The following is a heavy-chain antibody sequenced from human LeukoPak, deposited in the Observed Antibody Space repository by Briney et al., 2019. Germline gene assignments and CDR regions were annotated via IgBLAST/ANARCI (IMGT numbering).Heavy chain of an antibody. CDR1: GGSVSSGSYY. D-gene: IGHD5-18*01. CDR2: IYYSGST. V-gene: IGHV4-61*01. Sequence: SETLSLTCTVSGGSVSSGSYYWSWIRQPPGKGLEWIVYIYYSGSTNYNPSLKSRVTISVDTSKSQFSLKLSSVTAADTAVYYCARVGYSYGSYYFDYWGQGTLVTVSS. J-gene: IGHJ4*02. CDR3: ARVGYSYGSYYFDY.